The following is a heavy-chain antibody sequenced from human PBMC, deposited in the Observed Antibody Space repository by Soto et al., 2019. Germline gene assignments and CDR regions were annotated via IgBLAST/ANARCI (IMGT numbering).Heavy chain of an antibody. CDR2: ISYDGSNK. Sequence: PGGSLRLSCASSGVTFSSYAMHWVRQATGKGLEWVAVISYDGSNKYYADSVKGRFTISRDNSKNTLYLQMNSLRAEDTAVYYCARDPRRVRGVHSGAFDIWGQGTMVTVSS. CDR1: GVTFSSYA. CDR3: ARDPRRVRGVHSGAFDI. V-gene: IGHV3-30-3*01. J-gene: IGHJ3*02. D-gene: IGHD3-10*01.